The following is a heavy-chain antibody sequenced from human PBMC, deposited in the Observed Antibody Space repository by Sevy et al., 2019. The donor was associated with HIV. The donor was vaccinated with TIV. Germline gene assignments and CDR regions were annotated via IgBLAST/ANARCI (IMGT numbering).Heavy chain of an antibody. V-gene: IGHV4-39*01. CDR3: ARYSSYSSSPGDWFDP. Sequence: SETLSLTCTVSGGSISSSSYYWGWIRQPPGKGLEWIGSIYYSGSAYYNPSLKSRVTISVDTSKNQFSLKLSSVTAADTAVYYGARYSSYSSSPGDWFDPWGQGTLVTVSS. CDR2: IYYSGSA. CDR1: GGSISSSSYY. J-gene: IGHJ5*02. D-gene: IGHD6-6*01.